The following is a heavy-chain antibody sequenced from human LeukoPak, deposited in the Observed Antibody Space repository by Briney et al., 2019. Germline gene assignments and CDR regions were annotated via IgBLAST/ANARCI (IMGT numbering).Heavy chain of an antibody. CDR2: IYTSGST. J-gene: IGHJ4*02. Sequence: SETLSLTCSVSGGSISSYYWSWIRQPAGKGLEWIGRIYTSGSTNYNPSLQSRVTISVDTSKNQISLRLSSVTAADTAVYSCARGDHPYFKKWGQGTLVTVSS. CDR3: ARGDHPYFKK. V-gene: IGHV4-4*07. D-gene: IGHD1-14*01. CDR1: GGSISSYY.